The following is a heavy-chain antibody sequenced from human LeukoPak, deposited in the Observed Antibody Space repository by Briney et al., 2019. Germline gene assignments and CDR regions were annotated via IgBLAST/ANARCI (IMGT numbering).Heavy chain of an antibody. V-gene: IGHV3-23*01. D-gene: IGHD3-3*02. Sequence: PGGSLRLSCAASGFTFANHAMSWFRQAPGRGLEWVSAISDAGDTTSYADSVRGRFTVSRDNSKNTLFLQMGSLTAADTAVYFCAKRYISPDGFDIWGQGTMVTVSS. CDR1: GFTFANHA. CDR3: AKRYISPDGFDI. CDR2: ISDAGDTT. J-gene: IGHJ3*02.